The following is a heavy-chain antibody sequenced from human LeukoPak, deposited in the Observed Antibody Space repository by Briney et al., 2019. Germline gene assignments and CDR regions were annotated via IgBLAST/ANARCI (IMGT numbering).Heavy chain of an antibody. D-gene: IGHD6-19*01. CDR2: IYYSGTT. V-gene: IGHV4-39*07. Sequence: SETLSLTCTVSGGSISSSSYSWGWIRQPPGKGLEWIGSIYYSGTTYYNPSLKSRVTISVDTSKNQFSLKLSSVTAADTAVYYCARDRGSSGWYGWWFDPWGQGTLVTVSS. J-gene: IGHJ5*02. CDR3: ARDRGSSGWYGWWFDP. CDR1: GGSISSSSYS.